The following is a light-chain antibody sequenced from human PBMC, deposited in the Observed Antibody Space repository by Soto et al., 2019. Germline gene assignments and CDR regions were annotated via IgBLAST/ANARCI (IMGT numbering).Light chain of an antibody. CDR2: DVS. Sequence: QSALTQPASVSGSPGQSITISCTGTSSDVGGYNYVSWYQQHPGKAPKLMIYDVSNRPSGVSIRFSGSKSGNTASLTISGLQAEDEAEYYCSSYTSSSTVYVVFGGGTKLTVL. CDR3: SSYTSSSTVYVV. V-gene: IGLV2-14*01. J-gene: IGLJ2*01. CDR1: SSDVGGYNY.